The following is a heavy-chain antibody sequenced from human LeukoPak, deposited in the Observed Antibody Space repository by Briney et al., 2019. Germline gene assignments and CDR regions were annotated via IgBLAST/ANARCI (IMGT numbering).Heavy chain of an antibody. CDR1: GFTCSSYA. CDR2: ISGSGGST. Sequence: PGGSLRLSCAAAGFTCSSYAMSWVRQAPGKGLEWVSAISGSGGSTYYADSVKGRFTISRDNSKNTLYLQMNSLRAEDTAVYYCAKEGEGMVRGVIILRFDYWGQGTLVTVSS. CDR3: AKEGEGMVRGVIILRFDY. V-gene: IGHV3-23*01. D-gene: IGHD3-10*01. J-gene: IGHJ4*02.